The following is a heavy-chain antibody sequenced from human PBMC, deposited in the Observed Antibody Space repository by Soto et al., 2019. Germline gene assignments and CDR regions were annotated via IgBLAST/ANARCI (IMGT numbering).Heavy chain of an antibody. Sequence: QVQLVQSGAEVKKPGSSVKVSCKASGGTFSSYTISWVRQAPGQGLEWMGRIIPILGIANYAQKFQGRVTITADKATSTSYMELSSLRSEDTAVYYCARDRETDYFDYWGQGTLVTVSS. D-gene: IGHD3-10*01. CDR1: GGTFSSYT. J-gene: IGHJ4*02. V-gene: IGHV1-69*08. CDR3: ARDRETDYFDY. CDR2: IIPILGIA.